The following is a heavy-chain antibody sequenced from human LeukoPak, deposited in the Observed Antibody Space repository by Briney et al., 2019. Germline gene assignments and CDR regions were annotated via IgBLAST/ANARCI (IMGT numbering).Heavy chain of an antibody. CDR1: GYTFTSYY. Sequence: ASVKVSCKASGYTFTSYYMHWVRQAPGQGLEWMGIINPSGGSTSYAQKFQGRVTMTRDTSISTAYMELSRLRSDDTAVYYCARDWGQYSSGWFRKYYFDYWGQGTLVTVSS. CDR2: INPSGGST. J-gene: IGHJ4*02. CDR3: ARDWGQYSSGWFRKYYFDY. V-gene: IGHV1-46*01. D-gene: IGHD6-19*01.